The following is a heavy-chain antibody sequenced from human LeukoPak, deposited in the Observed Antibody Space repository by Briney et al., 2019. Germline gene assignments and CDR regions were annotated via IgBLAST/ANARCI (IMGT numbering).Heavy chain of an antibody. V-gene: IGHV3-74*01. J-gene: IGHJ5*02. CDR1: GFTFSSYW. CDR3: ARGSGSYPYNWFDP. CDR2: INSDGSST. Sequence: GGSLRLSCAASGFTFSSYWMHWVRQAPGKGLVWVSRINSDGSSTSYADSVKGRFTISRDNAKNPLYLQMNSLRAEDMAVYYCARGSGSYPYNWFDPWGQGTLVTVSS. D-gene: IGHD3-10*01.